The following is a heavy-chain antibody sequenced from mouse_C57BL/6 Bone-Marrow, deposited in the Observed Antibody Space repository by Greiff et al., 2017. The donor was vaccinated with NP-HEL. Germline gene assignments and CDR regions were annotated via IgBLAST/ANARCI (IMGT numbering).Heavy chain of an antibody. CDR3: TRRYYYGSSWGYFDV. Sequence: VHLVESGAELVRPGASVTLSCKASGYTFTDYEMHWVKQTPVHGLEWIGAIDPETGGTAYNQKFKGKAILTADKSSSTAYMELRSLTSEDSAVYYCTRRYYYGSSWGYFDVWGTGTTVTVSS. J-gene: IGHJ1*03. D-gene: IGHD1-1*01. CDR1: GYTFTDYE. V-gene: IGHV1-15*01. CDR2: IDPETGGT.